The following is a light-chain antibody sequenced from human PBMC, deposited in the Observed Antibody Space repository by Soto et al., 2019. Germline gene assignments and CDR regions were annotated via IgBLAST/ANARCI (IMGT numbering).Light chain of an antibody. Sequence: DIQMTQSPSSLSASVGDRVTITCRASQSISRFLNWYQQKPGRAPTLLIYKTSTLRNGVPSRFSGSESGTDFTLTISNLQPEDFATYYCQQTYSTPQTFGQGTKVDIK. CDR3: QQTYSTPQT. J-gene: IGKJ1*01. CDR1: QSISRF. CDR2: KTS. V-gene: IGKV1-39*01.